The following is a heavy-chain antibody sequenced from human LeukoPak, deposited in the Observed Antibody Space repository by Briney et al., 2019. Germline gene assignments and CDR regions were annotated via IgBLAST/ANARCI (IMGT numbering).Heavy chain of an antibody. V-gene: IGHV3-23*01. Sequence: GGSLRLSCAASGFTFSTYAMNWVRQAPGKGLEWVSSISGGGGGTYYADSVKGRFTISRDNSKNTLYLQMNSLRAEDTDVYYCAKAFPYSNDWRYFDYWGQGTLVTVSS. D-gene: IGHD5-18*01. CDR2: ISGGGGGT. CDR3: AKAFPYSNDWRYFDY. CDR1: GFTFSTYA. J-gene: IGHJ4*02.